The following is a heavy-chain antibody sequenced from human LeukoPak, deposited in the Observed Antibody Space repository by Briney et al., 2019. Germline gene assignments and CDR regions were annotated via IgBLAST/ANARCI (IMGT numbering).Heavy chain of an antibody. J-gene: IGHJ5*02. D-gene: IGHD1-26*01. V-gene: IGHV3-48*02. CDR2: ISSSGSTI. Sequence: GGSLRLSCAASGFTFSSYSMNWVRQAPGKGLEWASYISSSGSTIYYADSVKGRFTISRDDAKNSLYLQMNSLRDEDTAVYYCARDPIVGAVGWFDPWGQGTLVTVSS. CDR3: ARDPIVGAVGWFDP. CDR1: GFTFSSYS.